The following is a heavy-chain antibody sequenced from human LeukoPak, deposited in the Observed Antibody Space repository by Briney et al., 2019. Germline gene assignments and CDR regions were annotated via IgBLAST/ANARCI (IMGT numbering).Heavy chain of an antibody. Sequence: SETLSLTCTVSGGSISSYYWSWIRQPPGKGLEWIGYIYYSGSTNYNPSLKSRATISVDTSKNQFSLRLSSVTAADTAVYYCAREAVPAAPYYYYMDVWGKGTTVTVSS. CDR2: IYYSGST. CDR1: GGSISSYY. J-gene: IGHJ6*03. CDR3: AREAVPAAPYYYYMDV. D-gene: IGHD2-2*01. V-gene: IGHV4-59*01.